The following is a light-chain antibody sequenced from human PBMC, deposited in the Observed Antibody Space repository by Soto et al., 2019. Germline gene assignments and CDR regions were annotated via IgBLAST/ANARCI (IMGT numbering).Light chain of an antibody. Sequence: EIVLTQSPGTLSLSPGERGTLSCRASQSISSSYLAWYQQKPGQAPRLLIYGASTRATGIPDRFSGSGSGTDFTLTISRLEPEDFAVYYCQQYVSSLTFGGGTKVEIK. CDR3: QQYVSSLT. J-gene: IGKJ4*01. CDR1: QSISSSY. V-gene: IGKV3-20*01. CDR2: GAS.